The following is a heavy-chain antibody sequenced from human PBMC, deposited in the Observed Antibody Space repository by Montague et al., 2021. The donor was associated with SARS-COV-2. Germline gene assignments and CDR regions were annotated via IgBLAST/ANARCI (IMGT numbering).Heavy chain of an antibody. CDR1: GGSISSYY. J-gene: IGHJ2*01. Sequence: SETLSLTCTVSGGSISSYYWSWIRQPPGKGLEWIGYIYHSGSTNYNPSLKSRVTISVDTSKNQFSLKLSSVTAADTAVYCCARGFDLWGRGTLVTVSS. CDR2: IYHSGST. V-gene: IGHV4-59*01. CDR3: ARGFDL.